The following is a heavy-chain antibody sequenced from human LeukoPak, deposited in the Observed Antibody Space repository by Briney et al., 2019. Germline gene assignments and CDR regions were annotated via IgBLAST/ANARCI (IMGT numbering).Heavy chain of an antibody. Sequence: GGSLRLSCAASGFTFSSYAMHWVRQAPGKWLEWVAVISYDGSNKYYADSVKGRFTISRDNSKNTLYLQMNSLRAEDTAVYYCARDPGGYCSSTSCYRAHFDYWGQGTLVTVSS. CDR1: GFTFSSYA. J-gene: IGHJ4*02. CDR3: ARDPGGYCSSTSCYRAHFDY. CDR2: ISYDGSNK. D-gene: IGHD2-2*01. V-gene: IGHV3-30-3*01.